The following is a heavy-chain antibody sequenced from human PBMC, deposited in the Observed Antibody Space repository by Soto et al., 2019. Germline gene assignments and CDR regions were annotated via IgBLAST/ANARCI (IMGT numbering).Heavy chain of an antibody. CDR1: GFTFGDYA. Sequence: PGGSLRLSCTASGFTFGDYAMSWFRQAPGKGLEWVGFIRSKAYGGTTEYAASVKGRFTISRDDSKSIAYLQMNSLKTEDTAVYYCTRVGYCSGGSCYSSRYGMDVWGQGTTVTVSS. V-gene: IGHV3-49*03. J-gene: IGHJ6*02. D-gene: IGHD2-15*01. CDR2: IRSKAYGGTT. CDR3: TRVGYCSGGSCYSSRYGMDV.